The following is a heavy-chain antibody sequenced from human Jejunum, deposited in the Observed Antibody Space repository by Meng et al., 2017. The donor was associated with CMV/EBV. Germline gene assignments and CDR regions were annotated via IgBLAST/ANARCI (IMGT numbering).Heavy chain of an antibody. Sequence: ISSRSYYWGWIRQPPGKGLEWIGSIYYSGSTCYNPSLKSRVTISVDTSKNQVSLKLSSVTAADTAVYYCARQWSSGGSCYPSCFPDYWGQGTLVTVSS. J-gene: IGHJ4*02. V-gene: IGHV4-39*01. CDR1: ISSRSYY. D-gene: IGHD2-15*01. CDR2: IYYSGST. CDR3: ARQWSSGGSCYPSCFPDY.